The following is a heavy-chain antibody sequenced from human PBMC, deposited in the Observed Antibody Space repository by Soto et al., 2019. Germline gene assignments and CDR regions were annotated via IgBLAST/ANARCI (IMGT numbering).Heavy chain of an antibody. CDR3: ASHNWSYPLGAFDI. Sequence: GESLKISCKGSGYSFTSYWIDWVRQMPGKGLEWMGIIYPGDSDTRYSPSFQGQVTISADKSINTAYLQWSSLKASDTAMYSCASHNWSYPLGAFDIWGKGKMVTVSS. CDR2: IYPGDSDT. V-gene: IGHV5-51*01. J-gene: IGHJ3*02. CDR1: GYSFTSYW. D-gene: IGHD1-7*01.